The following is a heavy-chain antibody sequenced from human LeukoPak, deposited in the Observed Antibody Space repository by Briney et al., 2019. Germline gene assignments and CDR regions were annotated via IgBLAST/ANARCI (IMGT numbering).Heavy chain of an antibody. D-gene: IGHD3-22*01. CDR3: ARGTPDYYDSSGLFDY. Sequence: SETLSLTCTVSGGSISSSSYYWGWIRQPPGKGLEWIGSIYYSGSTYYNPSLKSRVTISVDTSKNQFSLKLSSVTAADTAVYYCARGTPDYYDSSGLFDYWGQGTLVTVSS. J-gene: IGHJ4*02. CDR2: IYYSGST. CDR1: GGSISSSSYY. V-gene: IGHV4-39*01.